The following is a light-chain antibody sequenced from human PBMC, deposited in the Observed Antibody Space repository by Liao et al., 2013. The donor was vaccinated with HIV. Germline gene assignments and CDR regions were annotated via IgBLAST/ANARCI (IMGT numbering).Light chain of an antibody. CDR3: QSPETSGTYWV. J-gene: IGLJ3*02. V-gene: IGLV3-25*03. CDR1: ALPKQY. CDR2: KDN. Sequence: SYELTQPPSVPVAPGQTARITCSGDALPKQYVYWYQQKPGQAPALVIYKDNKRPSGIPERFSGSSSGTTATLTISGVQTEDEADYYCQSPETSGTYWVFGGGTKLTVL.